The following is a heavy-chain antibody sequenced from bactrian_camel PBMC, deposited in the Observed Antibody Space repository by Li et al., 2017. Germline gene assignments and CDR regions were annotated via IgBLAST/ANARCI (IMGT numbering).Heavy chain of an antibody. Sequence: HVQLVESGGGSVQAGGSLRLSCVVSRDIGVTTCMAWFRQAPGKEREGVAVSDRDGGATYADSVKGRFTISRDNAENTLYLQMNSLMPEDTAMYYCGTGALQGLGNYGQGTQVTVS. CDR1: RDIGVTTC. V-gene: IGHV3S53*01. J-gene: IGHJ4*01. CDR2: SDRDGGA. D-gene: IGHD7*01.